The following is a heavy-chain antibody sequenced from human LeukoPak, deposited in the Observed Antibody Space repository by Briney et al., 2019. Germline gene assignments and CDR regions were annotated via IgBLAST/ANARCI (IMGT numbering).Heavy chain of an antibody. CDR1: GFTFSSYG. CDR2: ISSSSSYI. D-gene: IGHD2-2*02. Sequence: GGSLRLSCAASGFTFSSYGMNWVRQAPGKGLEWVSSISSSSSYIYYADSVKGRFTISRDNAKNSLYLQMNSLRAEDTAVYYCARGLGYCSSTSCYIYAFDIWGQGTMVTVSS. CDR3: ARGLGYCSSTSCYIYAFDI. J-gene: IGHJ3*02. V-gene: IGHV3-21*01.